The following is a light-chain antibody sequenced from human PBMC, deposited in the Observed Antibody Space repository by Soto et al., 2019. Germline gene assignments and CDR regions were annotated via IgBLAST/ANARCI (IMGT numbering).Light chain of an antibody. CDR2: TTN. CDR3: AAWDDSLNGHV. CDR1: SSNIGTSS. Sequence: QSVLTQPHSASLTPGQRVTISCSGSSSNIGTSSVHWFQQLPGTAPKLLISTTNQRPSGVPERFSGSKSGTSASLAISGLQSEDEAAYYCAAWDDSLNGHVLGTGPKVPVL. J-gene: IGLJ1*01. V-gene: IGLV1-44*01.